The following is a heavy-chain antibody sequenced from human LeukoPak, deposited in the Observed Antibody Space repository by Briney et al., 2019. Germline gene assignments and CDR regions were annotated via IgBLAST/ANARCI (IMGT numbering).Heavy chain of an antibody. J-gene: IGHJ6*02. V-gene: IGHV3-73*01. D-gene: IGHD6-13*01. CDR3: TRPPYSSSPGYYYGMDV. Sequence: GGSLKLSCAASGFTFSGSAMHWVRQASGKGLEWVGRIRSKANSYATAYAASVKGRFTISRDDSKNTAYLQMNSLKTGDTAVYYCTRPPYSSSPGYYYGMDVWGQGTTVTVSS. CDR1: GFTFSGSA. CDR2: IRSKANSYAT.